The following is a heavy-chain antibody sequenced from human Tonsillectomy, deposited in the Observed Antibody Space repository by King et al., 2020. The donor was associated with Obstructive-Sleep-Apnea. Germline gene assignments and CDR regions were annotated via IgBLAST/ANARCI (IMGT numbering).Heavy chain of an antibody. V-gene: IGHV4-59*08. J-gene: IGHJ4*02. CDR1: GGSISNYY. D-gene: IGHD5-12*01. CDR2: MYYSGNT. CDR3: ARHRGVEDYGGYGDYFDY. Sequence: QVQLQESGPGLVKPSETLSLTCTVSGGSISNYYWSWIRQPPGKGLEWIGYMYYSGNTNFNPSLKSRVTISADTSKIQFSLRLSSVTAADTAGYYCARHRGVEDYGGYGDYFDYWGQGTLVTVSS.